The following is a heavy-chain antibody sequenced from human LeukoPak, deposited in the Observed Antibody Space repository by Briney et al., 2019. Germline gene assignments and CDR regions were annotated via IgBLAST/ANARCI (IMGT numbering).Heavy chain of an antibody. CDR2: IYGSTSS. V-gene: IGHV3-66*01. J-gene: IGHJ4*02. Sequence: GGSLRLSCASSGFTVSSNYINWVRQAPGKGLEWVSLIYGSTSSDYADSVKGRFTISRDTSMNTVYLQMNSLRAEDTAVYYCARLNFGDDYWGQGTLVTVSS. CDR1: GFTVSSNY. D-gene: IGHD4-17*01. CDR3: ARLNFGDDY.